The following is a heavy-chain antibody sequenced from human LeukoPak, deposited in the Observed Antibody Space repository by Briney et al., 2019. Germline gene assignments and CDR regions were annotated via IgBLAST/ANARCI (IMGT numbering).Heavy chain of an antibody. J-gene: IGHJ4*02. Sequence: GGSLRLSCAASGFTFSSYAMSWVRQAPGKGLEWVSAISGSGGSTYYADSVKGRFTVSRDNTKKLLYLQMSSLRADDTAVYFCARDSLDYDFWSGYDLWGQGTLVTVSS. CDR2: ISGSGGST. V-gene: IGHV3-23*01. CDR3: ARDSLDYDFWSGYDL. CDR1: GFTFSSYA. D-gene: IGHD3-3*01.